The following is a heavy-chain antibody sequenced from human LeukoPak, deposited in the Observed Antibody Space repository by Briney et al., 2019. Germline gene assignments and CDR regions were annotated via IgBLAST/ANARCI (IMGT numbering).Heavy chain of an antibody. D-gene: IGHD3-22*01. J-gene: IGHJ4*02. CDR1: GYTFTSYG. CDR3: ARDTYYYDSSGYFDY. Sequence: ASVKVSCKASGYTFTSYGISWVRQAPGQGLEWMGWISVYNGNTNYAQKFQGRVTMTTDTSTSTVYMELRSLRSDDTAIYYCARDTYYYDSSGYFDYWGQGTLVTVSS. CDR2: ISVYNGNT. V-gene: IGHV1-18*01.